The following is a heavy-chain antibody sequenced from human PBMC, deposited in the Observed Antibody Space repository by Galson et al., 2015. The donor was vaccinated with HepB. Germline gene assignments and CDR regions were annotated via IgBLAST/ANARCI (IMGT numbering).Heavy chain of an antibody. D-gene: IGHD6-19*01. V-gene: IGHV3-15*01. CDR3: TTEGVAVAGTYYYYGMDV. J-gene: IGHJ6*02. CDR2: IKSKTDGGTT. Sequence: LRLSCAASGFTFSNAWMSWVRQAPGKGLEWVGRIKSKTDGGTTDYAAPVKGRFTISRDDSKNTLYLQMNSLKTEDTAVYYCTTEGVAVAGTYYYYGMDVWGQGTTVTVSS. CDR1: GFTFSNAW.